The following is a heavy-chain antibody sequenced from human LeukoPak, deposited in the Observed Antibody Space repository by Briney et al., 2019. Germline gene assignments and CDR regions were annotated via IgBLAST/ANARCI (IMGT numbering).Heavy chain of an antibody. CDR3: ARGRATACFDY. CDR2: INPNSGGT. V-gene: IGHV1-2*02. CDR1: EYTFTSYY. Sequence: ASVKVSCKASEYTFTSYYMHWVRQAPGQGLEWMGWINPNSGGTNYAQKFQGRVTMTRDTSIRTAYMELSRLRSDDTAVYYCARGRATACFDYWGQGTLVTVSS. J-gene: IGHJ4*02. D-gene: IGHD1-26*01.